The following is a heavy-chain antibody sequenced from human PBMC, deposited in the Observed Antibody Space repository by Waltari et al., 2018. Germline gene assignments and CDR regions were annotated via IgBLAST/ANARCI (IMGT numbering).Heavy chain of an antibody. CDR1: GFTFGDYA. D-gene: IGHD2-21*01. Sequence: EVQLVESGGGLVQPGRSLRLSCTASGFTFGDYAMSWVRQAPGTGLAWVGFIRSKAYGGTTEYAASVKGRFTISRDDSKSIAYLQMNSLKTEDTAVYYCTPTYCGGDCYWGPDAFDIWGQGTMVTVSS. CDR2: IRSKAYGGTT. CDR3: TPTYCGGDCYWGPDAFDI. V-gene: IGHV3-49*04. J-gene: IGHJ3*02.